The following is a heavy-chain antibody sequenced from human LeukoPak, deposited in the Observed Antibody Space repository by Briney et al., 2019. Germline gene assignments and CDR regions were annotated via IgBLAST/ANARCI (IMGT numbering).Heavy chain of an antibody. Sequence: PSETLSLTCAVYGGSFSGYYWIWIRQPPGKGLEWFGEINHSGSTNYNPSLKSRVTISVDTSKNQFSLKLSSVTAADTAVYYCARGPIRTSAHYYYYYGMDVWGQGTTVTVSS. J-gene: IGHJ6*02. CDR1: GGSFSGYY. D-gene: IGHD1-1*01. V-gene: IGHV4-34*01. CDR2: INHSGST. CDR3: ARGPIRTSAHYYYYYGMDV.